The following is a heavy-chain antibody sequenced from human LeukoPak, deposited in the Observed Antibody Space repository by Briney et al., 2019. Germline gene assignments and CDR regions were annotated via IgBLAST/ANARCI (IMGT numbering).Heavy chain of an antibody. Sequence: GGSLRLSCAASGLDVSRNYMSWVRQAPGKGLESVLVMYAAGSTYYADSVRGRFTISRDTSKNTLYLQMNSLRVEDTAIYYCARAPYTTSWSNFDYWGQGTLVTVSP. D-gene: IGHD3-16*01. J-gene: IGHJ4*02. CDR2: MYAAGST. CDR1: GLDVSRNY. V-gene: IGHV3-53*01. CDR3: ARAPYTTSWSNFDY.